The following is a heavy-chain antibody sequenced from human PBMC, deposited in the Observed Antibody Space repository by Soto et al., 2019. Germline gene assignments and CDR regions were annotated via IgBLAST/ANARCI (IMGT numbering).Heavy chain of an antibody. CDR2: ISGSGGST. Sequence: GESLKISCAASGFTFSSYAMSWVRQAPGKGLEWVSAISGSGGSTYYADSVKGRFTISRDNSKNTLYLQMNSLRAEDTAVYYCASTPGITIFGVAIDYWGQGTLVTVSS. CDR1: GFTFSSYA. D-gene: IGHD3-3*01. CDR3: ASTPGITIFGVAIDY. J-gene: IGHJ4*02. V-gene: IGHV3-23*01.